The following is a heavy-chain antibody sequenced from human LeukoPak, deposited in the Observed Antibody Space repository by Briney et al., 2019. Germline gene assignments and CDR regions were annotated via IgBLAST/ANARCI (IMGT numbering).Heavy chain of an antibody. CDR3: AKGLGSSSWLSFDY. V-gene: IGHV3-9*03. D-gene: IGHD6-13*01. J-gene: IGHJ4*02. Sequence: GGSLRLSCAASGFTCDDYAMHWVRQAPGKGLEWVSGISWNSGSIGYADSVKGRFTISRDNAKNSLYLQMNSLRAEDMALYYCAKGLGSSSWLSFDYWGQGTLVTVSS. CDR1: GFTCDDYA. CDR2: ISWNSGSI.